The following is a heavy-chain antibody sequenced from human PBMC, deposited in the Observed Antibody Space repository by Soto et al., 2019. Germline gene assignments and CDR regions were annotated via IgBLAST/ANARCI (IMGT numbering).Heavy chain of an antibody. J-gene: IGHJ3*02. CDR2: ISSSSSTI. CDR1: GFTFSGYI. V-gene: IGHV3-48*01. Sequence: GGSLRLSCAASGFTFSGYIMNWVRQAPGKGLEWVSYISSSSSTIYYADSVKGRFTISRDNAKNSLYLQMNSLRAEDTAVYYCAGSAVIAAAGGAFDIWGQGTMVTVSS. CDR3: AGSAVIAAAGGAFDI. D-gene: IGHD6-13*01.